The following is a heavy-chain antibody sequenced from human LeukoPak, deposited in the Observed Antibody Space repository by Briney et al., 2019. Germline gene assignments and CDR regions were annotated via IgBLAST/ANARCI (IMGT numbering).Heavy chain of an antibody. V-gene: IGHV3-33*01. Sequence: GGSLRLSCAASGFTFSSYGMHWARQAPGKGLEWVAVIWYDGSNKYYADSVKGRFTISRDNSKNTLYLQMNSLRAEDTAVYYCARDSSTKDYYDSSGYDPYFDYWGQGTLVTASS. CDR3: ARDSSTKDYYDSSGYDPYFDY. J-gene: IGHJ4*02. D-gene: IGHD3-22*01. CDR1: GFTFSSYG. CDR2: IWYDGSNK.